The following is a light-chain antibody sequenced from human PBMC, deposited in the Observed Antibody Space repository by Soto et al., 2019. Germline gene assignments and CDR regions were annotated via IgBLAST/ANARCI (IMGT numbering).Light chain of an antibody. V-gene: IGKV1-5*01. Sequence: DIQMTQSPSTLSASVGDRVTITCRASQSISSWLAWYQQKPGKAPRFLIYDASSLERGVPSRFGGSGSGTEFTLTIYSLQPADFATYYCQQYNSYPYTFGQGTKLEIK. J-gene: IGKJ2*01. CDR2: DAS. CDR1: QSISSW. CDR3: QQYNSYPYT.